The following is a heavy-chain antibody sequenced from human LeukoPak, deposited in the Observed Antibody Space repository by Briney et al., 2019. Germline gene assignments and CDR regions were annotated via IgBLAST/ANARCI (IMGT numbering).Heavy chain of an antibody. CDR3: AKDRNLYVYYVAYFDP. Sequence: GGSLRLSCAASGVTFTSYAMHWVRQAPGKGLEWVAVISYDGSNKYYADSVKGGFTISRENTNHTLYLQMISLRAEDTAAYYCAKDRNLYVYYVAYFDPWGQGTLVTVSS. J-gene: IGHJ5*02. V-gene: IGHV3-30*18. CDR1: GVTFTSYA. CDR2: ISYDGSNK. D-gene: IGHD3-16*01.